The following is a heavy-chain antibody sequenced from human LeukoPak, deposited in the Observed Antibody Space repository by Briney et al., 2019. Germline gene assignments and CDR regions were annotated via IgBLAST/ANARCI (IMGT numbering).Heavy chain of an antibody. J-gene: IGHJ4*02. CDR3: ARAPFRSAAAADFDY. Sequence: ASVKVSCKAPGYTFTNFYIHWVRQAPGQGLEWMGIINPSGGATRYAQKLQGRVTMTRDTSTSTVYMELSGLRSEDTAVYYCARAPFRSAAAADFDYWGQGTLVTVSS. D-gene: IGHD6-13*01. CDR2: INPSGGAT. CDR1: GYTFTNFY. V-gene: IGHV1-46*04.